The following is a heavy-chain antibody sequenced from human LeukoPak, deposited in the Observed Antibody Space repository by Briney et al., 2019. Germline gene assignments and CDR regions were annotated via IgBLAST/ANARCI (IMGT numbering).Heavy chain of an antibody. J-gene: IGHJ4*02. V-gene: IGHV4-34*01. CDR2: INHSGST. D-gene: IGHD2-15*01. Sequence: SETLSLTCAVYGGSFSGYYWSWIRQPPGKGLEWIGEINHSGSTNYNPSLKSRVTISLDTSKNQFSLKLSSATAADTAVYFCARSPGGRFVLVVGGTRLFNYWGQATLVTVSS. CDR1: GGSFSGYY. CDR3: ARSPGGRFVLVVGGTRLFNY.